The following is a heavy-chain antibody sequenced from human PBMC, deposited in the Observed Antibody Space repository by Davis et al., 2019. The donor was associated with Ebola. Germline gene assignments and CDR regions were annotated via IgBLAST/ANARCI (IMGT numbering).Heavy chain of an antibody. CDR2: IYYSGST. CDR3: ARRQTAAGTRYFDY. CDR1: GGSISSSSHY. J-gene: IGHJ4*02. Sequence: PSETLSLTCTVSGGSISSSSHYWGWIRQPPGKGLEWIGYIYYSGSTNYNPSLKSRVTISEDTSKNQFSLKLSSVTAADTAVYYCARRQTAAGTRYFDYWGQGTLVTVSS. D-gene: IGHD6-13*01. V-gene: IGHV4-61*05.